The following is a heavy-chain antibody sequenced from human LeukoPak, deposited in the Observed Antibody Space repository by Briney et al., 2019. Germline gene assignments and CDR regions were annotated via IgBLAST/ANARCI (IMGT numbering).Heavy chain of an antibody. Sequence: GESLKISCKGSECTFSNFWIAWVRQMPGKGLEWMGSIYPGDSDTRYSPSFQGQVTISADKSLATASLLWSSVKASDTAMYFCARLSDTTSWGQGTLVTVSS. CDR2: IYPGDSDT. D-gene: IGHD5-18*01. CDR3: ARLSDTTS. J-gene: IGHJ5*02. CDR1: ECTFSNFW. V-gene: IGHV5-51*01.